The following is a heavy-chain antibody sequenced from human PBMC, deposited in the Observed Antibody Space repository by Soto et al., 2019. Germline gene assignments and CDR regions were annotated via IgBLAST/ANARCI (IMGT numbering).Heavy chain of an antibody. CDR2: ISGSNGAT. CDR3: ARDSKWLIINGNWFDS. V-gene: IGHV1-18*04. Sequence: QVQLVQSGAEVKKPGASVKVSCKFSGYSFINYGMTWVRQAPGQGFEWMGWISGSNGATNCAQRFQGRVTLTTDTSTNTAYMELRSLRFDDTAIYYRARDSKWLIINGNWFDSWGQGTLVTVSS. CDR1: GYSFINYG. J-gene: IGHJ5*01. D-gene: IGHD5-12*01.